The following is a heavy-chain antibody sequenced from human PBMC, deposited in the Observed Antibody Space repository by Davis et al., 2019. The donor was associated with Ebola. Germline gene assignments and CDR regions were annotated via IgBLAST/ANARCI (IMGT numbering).Heavy chain of an antibody. V-gene: IGHV3-11*01. J-gene: IGHJ4*02. CDR1: GFTFSDYY. CDR2: ISGSGSTI. Sequence: GESLKISCAASGFTFSDYYMSWIRQAPGKGLEWVSYISGSGSTIYYADSVKGRFTISRDNAKNSLYLQMNSLRAEDTAVYYCARVQGDYGIDYWGQGTLVTVSS. D-gene: IGHD4-17*01. CDR3: ARVQGDYGIDY.